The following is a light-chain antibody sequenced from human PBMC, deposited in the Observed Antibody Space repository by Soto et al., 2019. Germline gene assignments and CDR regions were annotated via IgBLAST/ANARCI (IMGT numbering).Light chain of an antibody. CDR2: DVS. CDR3: QQTYSMPVT. Sequence: EIVLTQSPATLSLSPGERATLSCRASQSVSSYLAWYQQKPGQAPSLLIYDVSHRATGIPARFSGSGSGTDFTLTISSLEPEDFATYFCQQTYSMPVTFGQGTKLEMK. V-gene: IGKV3-11*01. CDR1: QSVSSY. J-gene: IGKJ2*01.